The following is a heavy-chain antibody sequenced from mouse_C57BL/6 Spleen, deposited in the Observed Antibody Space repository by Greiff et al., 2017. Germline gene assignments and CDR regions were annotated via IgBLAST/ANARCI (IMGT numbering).Heavy chain of an antibody. D-gene: IGHD2-12*01. CDR1: GFNIKDYY. CDR3: ARSASDYRAMDY. CDR2: IDPGDGET. V-gene: IGHV14-2*01. J-gene: IGHJ4*01. Sequence: VQLLQSGAELVKPGASVKLSCTASGFNIKDYYMHWVKQRTEQGLEWIGWIDPGDGETKYAPKFKGKATITADTASNTAYLQLSSLTSEDTAVYYCARSASDYRAMDYWGQGTSVTVSS.